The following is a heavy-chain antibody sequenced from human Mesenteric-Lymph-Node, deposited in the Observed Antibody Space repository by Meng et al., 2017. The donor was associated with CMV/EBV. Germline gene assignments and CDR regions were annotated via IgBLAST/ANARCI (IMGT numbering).Heavy chain of an antibody. J-gene: IGHJ4*02. CDR3: ARGLVAAGSYYFDY. CDR2: ISGSGGST. CDR1: GFTFDNYA. Sequence: GESLKISCAASGFTFDNYAMSWVRQAPGKGLEWVSGISGSGGSTYYADSVKGRFTISRDNSKNTLYLQMNSLRAEDTAVYYCARGLVAAGSYYFDYWGQGTLVTVSS. D-gene: IGHD6-13*01. V-gene: IGHV3-23*01.